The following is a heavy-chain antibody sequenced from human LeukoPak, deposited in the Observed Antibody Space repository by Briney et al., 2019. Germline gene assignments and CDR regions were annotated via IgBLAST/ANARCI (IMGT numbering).Heavy chain of an antibody. CDR2: IRCKAYGGTT. Sequence: GRSLRLSCTASGFTFGDYAMSWVRQAPGKGLEWVGFIRCKAYGGTTEYAASVKGRFTISRDDSKSIAYLQMNSLKTEDTAVYYCTRGNHYYDSSGYSYWGQGTLVTVSS. J-gene: IGHJ4*02. CDR1: GFTFGDYA. D-gene: IGHD3-22*01. V-gene: IGHV3-49*04. CDR3: TRGNHYYDSSGYSY.